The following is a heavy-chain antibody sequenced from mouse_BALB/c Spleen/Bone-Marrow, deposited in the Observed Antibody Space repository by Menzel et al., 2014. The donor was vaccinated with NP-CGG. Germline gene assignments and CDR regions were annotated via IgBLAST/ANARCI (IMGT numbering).Heavy chain of an antibody. CDR3: ARGGYDDAVDY. D-gene: IGHD2-14*01. J-gene: IGHJ4*01. CDR1: GYSITSDYA. V-gene: IGHV3-2*02. Sequence: EAQVVDSGPVLVEPSQSLSLTCTVTGYSITSDYAWNWIRQFPGNKLEWMGYISYSGSTSYNPSLKSRISITRGTSKNQFFLQLNSVTSEDTATYYCARGGYDDAVDYWGQGTSVTVSS. CDR2: ISYSGST.